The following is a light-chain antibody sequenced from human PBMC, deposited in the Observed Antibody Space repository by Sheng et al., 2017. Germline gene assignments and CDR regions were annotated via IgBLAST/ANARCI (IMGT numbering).Light chain of an antibody. Sequence: EIVLTQSPGTLSLSPGERATLSCRASQSVSSSYLAWYQQKPGQAPRLLIYGASSRATGIPDRFSGSGSGTDFTLTINSLQSEDFALYYCQQYNKWPLITFGQGTRLEIK. CDR2: GAS. V-gene: IGKV3-20*01. CDR1: QSVSSSY. CDR3: QQYNKWPLIT. J-gene: IGKJ5*01.